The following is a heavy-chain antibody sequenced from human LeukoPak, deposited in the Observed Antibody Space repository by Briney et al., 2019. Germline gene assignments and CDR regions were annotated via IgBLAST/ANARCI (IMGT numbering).Heavy chain of an antibody. CDR2: ISGSGDFI. D-gene: IGHD2-21*02. J-gene: IGHJ4*02. V-gene: IGHV3-21*01. Sequence: GGSLRPSCAVSGFSFSSFGMIWVRQAPGKGLEWLASISGSGDFIYYADSVKGRFTISKDNTKNSVHLQLTSLRAEDTAEYYCARDSEAYCGGDCYFYFDYWGQGTRVTVSS. CDR1: GFSFSSFG. CDR3: ARDSEAYCGGDCYFYFDY.